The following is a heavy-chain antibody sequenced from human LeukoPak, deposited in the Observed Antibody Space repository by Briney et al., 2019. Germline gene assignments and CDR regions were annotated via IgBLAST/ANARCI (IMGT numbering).Heavy chain of an antibody. CDR3: ARRLTQYDCFDP. CDR2: TYYRSTWYN. V-gene: IGHV6-1*01. J-gene: IGHJ5*02. CDR1: GDSVSSNSVT. D-gene: IGHD2-2*01. Sequence: SQTLSLTCTISGDSVSSNSVTWNWIRQSPSRGLEWLGRTYYRSTWYNDYAVSVRGRITVNPDTSKNQFSLHLNSVTPEDTAVYYCARRLTQYDCFDPWGQGILVTASS.